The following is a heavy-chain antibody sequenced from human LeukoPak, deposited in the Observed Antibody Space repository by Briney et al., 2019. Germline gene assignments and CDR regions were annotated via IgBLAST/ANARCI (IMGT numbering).Heavy chain of an antibody. J-gene: IGHJ5*02. V-gene: IGHV4-59*01. CDR1: GGSISSYY. Sequence: SETLSLTCTVSGGSISSYYWSWIRQPPGKGLEWIGYIYYSGSTNYNPSLKSRVTISVDTSKNHFSLRLTSVTAADTAVYYCARDVPRGVNWLDPWGQGTLVTVSS. CDR2: IYYSGST. D-gene: IGHD2-2*01. CDR3: ARDVPRGVNWLDP.